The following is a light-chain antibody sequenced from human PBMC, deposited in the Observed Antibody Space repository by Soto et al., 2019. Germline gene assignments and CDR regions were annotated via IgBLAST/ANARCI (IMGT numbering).Light chain of an antibody. CDR1: SSDVGGYNY. CDR2: EVN. J-gene: IGLJ2*01. V-gene: IGLV2-8*01. CDR3: SSYEGSNNLVL. Sequence: QSALTQPPSASGSPGQSVTISCTGSSSDVGGYNYVSWYQQHPGKAPKLMIYEVNKRPSGVPNRFSGSKSGNTASLTVSGRQAEDEAEYYCSSYEGSNNLVLFGGGTKLTVL.